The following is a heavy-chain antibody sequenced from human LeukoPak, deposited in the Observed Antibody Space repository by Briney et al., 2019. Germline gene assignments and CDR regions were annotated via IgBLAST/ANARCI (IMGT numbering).Heavy chain of an antibody. D-gene: IGHD3-10*01. V-gene: IGHV3-48*02. J-gene: IGHJ6*02. CDR3: ARYFGDPQGMDV. CDR1: GFTFSSYW. Sequence: GGSLRLSCAASGFTFSSYWMNWARQAPGKGLEWVSHINGNSITRYYADSVKGRFTISRDNVKNSLYLQMNSLRDEDTAVYYCARYFGDPQGMDVWGQGTTVTVSS. CDR2: INGNSITR.